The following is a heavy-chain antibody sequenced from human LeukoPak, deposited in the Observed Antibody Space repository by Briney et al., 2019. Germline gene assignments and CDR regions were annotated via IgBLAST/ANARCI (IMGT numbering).Heavy chain of an antibody. J-gene: IGHJ6*03. Sequence: PGGSLRLSCAASGFTFSLYNMTWVRQAPGKGLEWVSSISGSSGYIFYADSLKGRFTISRDNAKNSLYLQMNSLRAEDTAVYYCAKDPKFYGDYVLLDYYYYYMDVWGKGTTVTVSS. D-gene: IGHD4-17*01. CDR1: GFTFSLYN. V-gene: IGHV3-21*06. CDR2: ISGSSGYI. CDR3: AKDPKFYGDYVLLDYYYYYMDV.